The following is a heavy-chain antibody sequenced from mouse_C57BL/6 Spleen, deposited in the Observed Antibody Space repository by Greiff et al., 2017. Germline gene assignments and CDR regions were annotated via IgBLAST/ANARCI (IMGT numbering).Heavy chain of an antibody. Sequence: EVQLQESGPGLVKPSQSLSLTCSVTGYSITSGYYWNWIRQFPGNKLEWMGYISYDGSNNYNPSLKNRISITRDTSKNQFFLKLNSGTTEDTATYYCARETYYYGSSDGGFDVWGTGTTVTVSS. J-gene: IGHJ1*03. CDR3: ARETYYYGSSDGGFDV. CDR1: GYSITSGYY. V-gene: IGHV3-6*01. D-gene: IGHD1-1*01. CDR2: ISYDGSN.